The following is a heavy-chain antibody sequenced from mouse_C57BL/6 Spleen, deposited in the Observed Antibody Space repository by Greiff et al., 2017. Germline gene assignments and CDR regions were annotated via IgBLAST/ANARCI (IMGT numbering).Heavy chain of an antibody. CDR1: GYTFTSYW. D-gene: IGHD1-1*01. J-gene: IGHJ1*03. CDR3: ARTAITTVVADWYFDV. CDR2: INPSNGGT. V-gene: IGHV1-53*01. Sequence: QVHVKQPGTELVKPGASVKLSCKASGYTFTSYWMHWVKQRPGQGLEWIGNINPSNGGTNYNEKFKSKATLTVDKSSSTAYMQLSSLTSEDSAVYYCARTAITTVVADWYFDVWGTGTTVTVSS.